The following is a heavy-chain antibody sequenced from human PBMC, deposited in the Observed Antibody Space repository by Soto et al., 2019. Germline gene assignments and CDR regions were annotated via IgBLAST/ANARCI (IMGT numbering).Heavy chain of an antibody. CDR3: ARAAGSGYSSSWLWYYYYYYGMDG. V-gene: IGHV3-30*03. Sequence: GGSLRLSCAASGFNFSSHGLHWVRQAPGKGLEWVAVISYDGSHKLSTESVKGRFTISRDNSKNTLSLQMNSLRTEDTAVYYCARAAGSGYSSSWLWYYYYYYGMDGWGQGTTVTVSS. CDR1: GFNFSSHG. D-gene: IGHD6-13*01. J-gene: IGHJ6*02. CDR2: ISYDGSHK.